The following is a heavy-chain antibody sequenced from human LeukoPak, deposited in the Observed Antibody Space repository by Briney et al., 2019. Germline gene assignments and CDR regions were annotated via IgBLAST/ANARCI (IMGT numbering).Heavy chain of an antibody. V-gene: IGHV4-38-2*02. Sequence: SETLSLTCTVSGYPISSGYYWGWILQPPGKGLEWIGSIYHSGSTYYNPSLKSRATISVDTSKNQFSLKLSSVTAADTAVYYCARISRSSSSIDYWGQGTLVTVSS. CDR3: ARISRSSSSIDY. CDR2: IYHSGST. J-gene: IGHJ4*02. CDR1: GYPISSGYY. D-gene: IGHD6-6*01.